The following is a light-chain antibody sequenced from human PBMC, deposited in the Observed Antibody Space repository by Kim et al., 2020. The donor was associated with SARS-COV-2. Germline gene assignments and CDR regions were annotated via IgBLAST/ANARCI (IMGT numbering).Light chain of an antibody. CDR3: NSRDNSGNHYWV. CDR2: GKN. Sequence: SSELTQDPAVSVALGQTVRITCQGDSLRTYSARWYQQKPGQAPVLVIYGKNNRPSGIPDRFSGSSSGNTASLTITGAQAEDEADYYCNSRDNSGNHYWVF. V-gene: IGLV3-19*01. J-gene: IGLJ3*02. CDR1: SLRTYS.